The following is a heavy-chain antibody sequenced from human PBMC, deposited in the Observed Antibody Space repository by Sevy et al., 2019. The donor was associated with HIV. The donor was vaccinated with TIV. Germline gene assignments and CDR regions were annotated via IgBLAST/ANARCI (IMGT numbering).Heavy chain of an antibody. J-gene: IGHJ3*02. D-gene: IGHD6-13*01. Sequence: GGSLRLSCAASGFTFSSYSMNWVRQAPGKGLEWVSSITSRSSYIYYADSVKGRFTISRDNAKNSLYLQMNSLRAEDTAVYYCARSWEQQLHAAFDIWGQGTMVTVSS. CDR3: ARSWEQQLHAAFDI. CDR2: ITSRSSYI. V-gene: IGHV3-21*01. CDR1: GFTFSSYS.